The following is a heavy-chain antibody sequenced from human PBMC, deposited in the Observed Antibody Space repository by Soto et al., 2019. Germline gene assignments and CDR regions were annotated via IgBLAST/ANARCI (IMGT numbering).Heavy chain of an antibody. CDR2: VNPILSMS. J-gene: IGHJ4*02. CDR1: GDTFNFYS. CDR3: ASSYGSGYRAFDY. Sequence: QVQLVQSGAEVKRPGSSVKVSCKASGDTFNFYSINWVRQAPGVGLEWVGRVNPILSMSNYAQRFQGRATMTAEKSKSTAYMELRSLRSEDTAIYYCASSYGSGYRAFDYWGQGALVTVSS. V-gene: IGHV1-69*02. D-gene: IGHD3-10*01.